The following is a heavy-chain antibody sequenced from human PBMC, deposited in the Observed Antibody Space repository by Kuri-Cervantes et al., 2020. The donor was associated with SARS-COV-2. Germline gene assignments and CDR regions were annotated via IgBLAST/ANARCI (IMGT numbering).Heavy chain of an antibody. D-gene: IGHD4-17*01. CDR3: GRVEEYGVSYYYYYGMDV. J-gene: IGHJ6*02. V-gene: IGHV1-69*13. Sequence: SVKVSCKASAGTFSSYAIIWVRQAPGQGLEWMGGIIPIFGTANYAQKFQGRITITADESTSTVYMELSSLRSEDTAVYYCGRVEEYGVSYYYYYGMDVWGQGTTVTVSS. CDR2: IIPIFGTA. CDR1: AGTFSSYA.